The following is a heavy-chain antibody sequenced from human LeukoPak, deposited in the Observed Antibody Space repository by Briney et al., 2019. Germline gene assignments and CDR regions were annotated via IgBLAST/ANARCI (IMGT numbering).Heavy chain of an antibody. J-gene: IGHJ6*03. V-gene: IGHV1-69*05. CDR2: IIPIFGTA. CDR3: ARDTSNYYYYMDV. CDR1: GGTFSSYA. Sequence: GASVKVSCKASGGTFSSYAISWVRQAPGQGLEWMGGIIPIFGTANYAQKFQGRVTITTDESTSTAYMELSSLRSDDTAVYYCARDTSNYYYYMDVWGKGTTVTVSS. D-gene: IGHD2/OR15-2a*01.